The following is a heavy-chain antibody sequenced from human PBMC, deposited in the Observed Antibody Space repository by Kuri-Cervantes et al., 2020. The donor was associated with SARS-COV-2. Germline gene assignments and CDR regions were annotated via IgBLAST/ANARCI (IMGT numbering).Heavy chain of an antibody. Sequence: GESLKISCAGTGFSFSDYSMNWVRQAPGKGLEWVSSVSSGGTSVYYADSLEGRFTISKGNAKNSLYLQMNGLRGGDTAVYSCARVAGEGPIYYYYMDVWGKGTAVTVSS. J-gene: IGHJ6*03. CDR2: VSSGGTSV. CDR1: GFSFSDYS. V-gene: IGHV3-21*01. D-gene: IGHD2-21*01. CDR3: ARVAGEGPIYYYYMDV.